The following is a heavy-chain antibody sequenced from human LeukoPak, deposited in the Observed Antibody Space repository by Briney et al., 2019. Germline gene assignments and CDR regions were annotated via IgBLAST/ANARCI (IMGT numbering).Heavy chain of an antibody. CDR2: IYSGGST. D-gene: IGHD3-16*01. J-gene: IGHJ6*02. CDR3: AREGIMEYYGMDV. Sequence: GGSLRLSCAASGFTVRSNYMSWVRQAPGKGLEWVSVIYSGGSTYYADSVKGRLTISRDNSKNTLYLQMNSLRAEDTAVYYCAREGIMEYYGMDVWGQGITVTVSS. CDR1: GFTVRSNY. V-gene: IGHV3-53*01.